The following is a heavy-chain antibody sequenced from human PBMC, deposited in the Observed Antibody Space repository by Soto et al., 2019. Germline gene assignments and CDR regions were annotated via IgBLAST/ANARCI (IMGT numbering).Heavy chain of an antibody. V-gene: IGHV4-39*07. Sequence: SETLSLTCTVSGGSISSSSYYWGWIRQPPGKGLEWIGSIYYSGSTYYNPSLKSRVTISVDTSKNQFSLKLSSVTAADTAVYFCSRANYYDTTGYYHVPRAFDVWGHGTMVSVSS. D-gene: IGHD3-22*01. CDR3: SRANYYDTTGYYHVPRAFDV. CDR1: GGSISSSSYY. J-gene: IGHJ3*01. CDR2: IYYSGST.